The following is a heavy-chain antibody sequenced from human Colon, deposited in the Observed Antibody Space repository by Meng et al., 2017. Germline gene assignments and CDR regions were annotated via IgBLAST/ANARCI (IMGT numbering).Heavy chain of an antibody. V-gene: IGHV4-4*02. CDR2: TSHSGST. CDR1: GGSIGRSDW. Sequence: QVPLPESRLGLVKHSRTLSRPGAVSGGSIGRSDWWSWVRQPPGKGLEWIGETSHSGSTNYSPSLKSRVTISLDKSKNQLSLKLNSVTAADTAVYYCASSDYYRSDYWGQGTLVTVSS. D-gene: IGHD3-22*01. J-gene: IGHJ4*02. CDR3: ASSDYYRSDY.